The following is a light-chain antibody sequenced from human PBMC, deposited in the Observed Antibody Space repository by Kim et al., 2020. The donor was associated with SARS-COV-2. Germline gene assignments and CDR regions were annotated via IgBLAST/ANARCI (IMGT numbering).Light chain of an antibody. V-gene: IGKV1-9*01. CDR2: SAF. CDR3: QQHHSFPLT. J-gene: IGKJ4*01. CDR1: QGITSN. Sequence: ASVGDTATITCRASQGITSNLAWYQQRPGKAPNLLIYSAFTLHSGVPSRFSGSGSGTDFTLTITSLQPEDFATYHCQQHHSFPLTFGGGTKVDIK.